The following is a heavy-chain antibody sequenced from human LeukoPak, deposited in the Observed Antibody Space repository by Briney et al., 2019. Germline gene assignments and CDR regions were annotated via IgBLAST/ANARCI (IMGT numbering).Heavy chain of an antibody. CDR1: GFTFSSYS. CDR2: IYSDGTT. V-gene: IGHV3-53*01. Sequence: GGSLRLSCAASGFTFSSYSMNWVRQAPGKGLEWVSLIYSDGTTYYADSVKGRFTISRDNSKNTLYLQMNSLRAEDTAVYYCARDRGSSSRYFDYWGRGTLVTVSS. J-gene: IGHJ4*02. CDR3: ARDRGSSSRYFDY. D-gene: IGHD6-6*01.